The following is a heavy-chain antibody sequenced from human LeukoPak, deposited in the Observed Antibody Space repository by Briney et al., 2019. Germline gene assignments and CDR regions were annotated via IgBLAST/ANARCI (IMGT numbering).Heavy chain of an antibody. Sequence: SETLSLTCSVSGVSVSSDYWSWLRQPAGQGLEWIGRFYTGGRSSYNPFVKSRVTTSVDTSKNQFSLTLTSVTVADTGVYFCARDIPPLGRFDPWGQGTLVTVSS. V-gene: IGHV4-4*07. CDR3: ARDIPPLGRFDP. J-gene: IGHJ5*02. D-gene: IGHD2-21*01. CDR2: FYTGGRS. CDR1: GVSVSSDY.